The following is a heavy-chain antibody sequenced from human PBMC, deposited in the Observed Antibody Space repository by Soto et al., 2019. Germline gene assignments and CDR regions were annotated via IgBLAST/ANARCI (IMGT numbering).Heavy chain of an antibody. V-gene: IGHV3-23*01. J-gene: IGHJ3*02. Sequence: GGSLRLSCAASGFTFSSYAMSWVRQAPGKGLEWVSAISGSGGSTYNADSVKGRFTISRDNSKNTLYLQMNSLRAEDTAVYYCAKVRLRLDAFDIWGQGAMVTVSS. D-gene: IGHD5-12*01. CDR2: ISGSGGST. CDR3: AKVRLRLDAFDI. CDR1: GFTFSSYA.